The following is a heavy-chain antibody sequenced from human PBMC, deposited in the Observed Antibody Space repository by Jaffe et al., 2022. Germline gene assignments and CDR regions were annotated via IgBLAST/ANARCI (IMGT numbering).Heavy chain of an antibody. V-gene: IGHV1-2*02. CDR2: INPSSGDT. D-gene: IGHD3-10*01. CDR1: GYTFTGYY. CDR3: ARVPGAATWAFDV. Sequence: QVQLVQSGAEVKKPGASLKVSCKASGYTFTGYYLHWVRQAPGQGLEWMGWINPSSGDTTYAQNFQGRVSMTRDTSIYTAYMDLTRLTSDDTAVYYCARVPGAATWAFDVWGQGTLLTVSS. J-gene: IGHJ3*01.